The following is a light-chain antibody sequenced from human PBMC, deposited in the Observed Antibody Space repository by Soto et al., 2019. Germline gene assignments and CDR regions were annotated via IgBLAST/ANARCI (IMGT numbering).Light chain of an antibody. V-gene: IGLV2-14*01. CDR3: STYTSSSTQV. CDR2: EVS. Sequence: QSVLTQPASVSGSTGQSITISCTQTSSDVGGYNYVSWYQQHPGKAPKLMIYEVSNRPSGVSKRFSGSKSGNTASLTLSRVQAEDEADYYCSTYTSSSTQVFGGGTKVTVL. J-gene: IGLJ2*01. CDR1: SSDVGGYNY.